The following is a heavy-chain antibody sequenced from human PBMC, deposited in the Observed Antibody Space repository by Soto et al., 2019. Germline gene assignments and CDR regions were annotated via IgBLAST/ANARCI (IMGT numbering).Heavy chain of an antibody. D-gene: IGHD3-16*01. V-gene: IGHV3-23*01. CDR3: SSPHPGSRGISGS. CDR2: ITGSGTDT. CDR1: GITFSTYT. Sequence: GGSLRLSCAASGITFSTYTMRWVRQAPGKGLEWVSNITGSGTDTYYADSVKGRFTISRDNSKNTLYLQMSSLRAEDTAVYYCSSPHPGSRGISGSRGQGTLGNVSS. J-gene: IGHJ4*02.